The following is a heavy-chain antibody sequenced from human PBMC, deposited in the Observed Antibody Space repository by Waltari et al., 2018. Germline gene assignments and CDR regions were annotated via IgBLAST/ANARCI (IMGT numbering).Heavy chain of an antibody. CDR3: ATGLWDYDILTGYS. Sequence: EVQLVQSGAEVKKPGATVKISCKASGYTFTDYYMHWVQQAPGKGLEWMGRVDPEDGETIYAEKFQGRVTITADTSTDTAYMELSSLRSEDTAVYYCATGLWDYDILTGYSWGQGTLVTVSS. V-gene: IGHV1-69-2*01. CDR1: GYTFTDYY. D-gene: IGHD3-9*01. CDR2: VDPEDGET. J-gene: IGHJ5*02.